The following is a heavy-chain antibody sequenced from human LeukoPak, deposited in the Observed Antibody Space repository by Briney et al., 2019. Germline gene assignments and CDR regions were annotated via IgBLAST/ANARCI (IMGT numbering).Heavy chain of an antibody. J-gene: IGHJ5*02. Sequence: PGGSLRLSCAASGFIVNDFDMNWVRQAPGKGLEWVSYLSTSGSYIHYADSVKGRFTISRDAGKNSLYLRLDSLTVEDTAVYFCARGNYDFAYDPWGQGTLVTVSS. D-gene: IGHD3-3*01. CDR2: LSTSGSYI. V-gene: IGHV3-21*01. CDR1: GFIVNDFD. CDR3: ARGNYDFAYDP.